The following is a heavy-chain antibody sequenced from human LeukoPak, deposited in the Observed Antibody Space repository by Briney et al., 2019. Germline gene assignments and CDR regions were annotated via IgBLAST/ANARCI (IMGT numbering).Heavy chain of an antibody. D-gene: IGHD3-22*01. CDR3: ARGDDSGYYDYFDY. J-gene: IGHJ4*02. V-gene: IGHV3-53*01. Sequence: PGGSLRLSCEASGFTFSSYSMNWVRQAPGKGLEWVSTIYTGGNTYYAASVKGRFTISRDFSKNTVFLHMNSLRAEDTAMYYCARGDDSGYYDYFDYWGQGALVTVSS. CDR1: GFTFSSYS. CDR2: IYTGGNT.